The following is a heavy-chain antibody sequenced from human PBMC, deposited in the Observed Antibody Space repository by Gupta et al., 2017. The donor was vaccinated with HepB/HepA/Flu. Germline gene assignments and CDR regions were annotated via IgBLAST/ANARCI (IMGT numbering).Heavy chain of an antibody. CDR3: ASNRSNRYFDY. CDR2: VYYIGST. CDR1: GGSITTTNSY. V-gene: IGHV4-39*01. J-gene: IGHJ4*02. Sequence: LQLQESGPGLAKPSETLSLTCSVSGGSITTTNSYWGWIRQPPGKEREWIGSVYYIGSTHYNPSRKSRDTISVDTSKNQFSLELSAVTAADTAVYYCASNRSNRYFDYWGQGTLVTVSS.